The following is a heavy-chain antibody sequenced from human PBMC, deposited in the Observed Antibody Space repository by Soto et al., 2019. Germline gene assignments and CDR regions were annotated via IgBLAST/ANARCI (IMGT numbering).Heavy chain of an antibody. Sequence: QVQLVQSGPEVRKPGASVKVSCEASGYTFTTSGISWVRQVPGQGLEWMGWISTYNGDTNSAQNFQGRVLMTADTSTGTAYMEWMRLKSDDTAVYYCARQGSWPYYYYGLDVWGQGTTVTVSS. CDR2: ISTYNGDT. CDR1: GYTFTTSG. CDR3: ARQGSWPYYYYGLDV. V-gene: IGHV1-18*01. D-gene: IGHD1-26*01. J-gene: IGHJ6*02.